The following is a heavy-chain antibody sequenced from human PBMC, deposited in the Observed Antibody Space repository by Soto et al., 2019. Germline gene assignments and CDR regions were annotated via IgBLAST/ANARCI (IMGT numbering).Heavy chain of an antibody. V-gene: IGHV3-23*01. J-gene: IGHJ4*02. Sequence: DVPLLESGGGLVQPGGSLRLSCVASGFNLYSYVMSWVRQAPGKGLEWVSGISGSSPYYADSVKGRFTISRDNSKNTLYLQMNSLRAEDTAAYYCAKGWGDYWGQGTLVTVSS. CDR1: GFNLYSYV. D-gene: IGHD3-16*01. CDR3: AKGWGDY. CDR2: ISGSSP.